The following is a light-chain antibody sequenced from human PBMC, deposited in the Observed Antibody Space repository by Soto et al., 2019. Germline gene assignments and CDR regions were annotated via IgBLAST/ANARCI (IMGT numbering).Light chain of an antibody. CDR1: QSVGTN. CDR2: GVS. V-gene: IGKV3-15*01. J-gene: IGKJ1*01. CDR3: QQYNNWPQT. Sequence: ERVMTQAPVTLSVSPEESVTLSCRASQSVGTNLAWYQQKPGQAPSLLIYGVSTRATGIPTRFSGSGSGRQFTLTISSLQSEDFAVYYCQQYNNWPQTFGQGTKVDIK.